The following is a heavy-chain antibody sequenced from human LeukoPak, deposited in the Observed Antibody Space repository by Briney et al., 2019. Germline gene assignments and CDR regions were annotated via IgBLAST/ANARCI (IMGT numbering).Heavy chain of an antibody. CDR3: ATDVSYYDSSGYPNVAARDAFDI. V-gene: IGHV1-24*01. CDR1: GYTLTELS. CDR2: FDPEDGET. J-gene: IGHJ3*02. D-gene: IGHD3-22*01. Sequence: GASVKVSCKVSGYTLTELSVHWVRQAPGKGLEWMGGFDPEDGETIYAQKFQGRVTMTEDTSTDTAYVELSSLRSEDTAVYYCATDVSYYDSSGYPNVAARDAFDIWGQGTMVTVSS.